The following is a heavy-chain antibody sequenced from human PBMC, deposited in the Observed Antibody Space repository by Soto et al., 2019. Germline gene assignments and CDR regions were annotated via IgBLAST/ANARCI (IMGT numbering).Heavy chain of an antibody. CDR3: ARVPSPFDYYYAMDV. Sequence: SETLSLTCTVSGDSISSGNKYWSWIRQPPGKGLEWIGYIFSSGTTYYNPSLKSRLTMSLDASQDQFSLKLNSLTDADTAVYFCARVPSPFDYYYAMDVWGQGTTVTV. V-gene: IGHV4-30-4*01. CDR2: IFSSGTT. D-gene: IGHD3-16*01. J-gene: IGHJ6*02. CDR1: GDSISSGNKY.